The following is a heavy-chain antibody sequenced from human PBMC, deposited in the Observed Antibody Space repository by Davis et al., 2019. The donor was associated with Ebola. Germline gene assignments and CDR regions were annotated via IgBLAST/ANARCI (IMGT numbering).Heavy chain of an antibody. CDR1: GYTFTSYY. CDR2: INPSGGST. J-gene: IGHJ5*02. V-gene: IGHV1-46*01. D-gene: IGHD3-16*02. CDR3: ARVEGYDYVWGSYRGARSQFDP. Sequence: ASVTVSCQASGYTFTSYYMHWVRQAPGQGLEWMGIINPSGGSTSYAQKFQGRVTMTRDTSTSTVYMELSSLRSEDTAVYYCARVEGYDYVWGSYRGARSQFDPWGQGTLVTVSS.